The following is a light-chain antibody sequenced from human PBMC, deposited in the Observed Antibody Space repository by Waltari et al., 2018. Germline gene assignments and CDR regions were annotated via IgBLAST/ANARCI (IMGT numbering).Light chain of an antibody. Sequence: AIQMTQSPSSLSASVGDRVTITCRASQAIRNDLGWYQQKPGKAPELLIYAASSLQSGVPSRFSGSGSGTDFTLTISSLQPEDFATHYCLQDYNYPWTFGQGTRVEIK. CDR1: QAIRND. CDR3: LQDYNYPWT. V-gene: IGKV1-6*01. J-gene: IGKJ1*01. CDR2: AAS.